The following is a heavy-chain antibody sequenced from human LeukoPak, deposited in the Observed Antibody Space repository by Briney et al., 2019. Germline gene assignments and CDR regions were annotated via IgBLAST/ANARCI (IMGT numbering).Heavy chain of an antibody. J-gene: IGHJ4*02. CDR1: GFTFSNYA. CDR2: IRGSGTDT. CDR3: AKRNDIGSHHVMPADN. Sequence: PGGSLRLSCAASGFTFSNYAMSWVRQAPGKGLEWVSVIRGSGTDTYYADSVKGRFTISRDNSKNTLYLQMDSLRVEDTAVYYCAKRNDIGSHHVMPADNWGQGTLVTVSS. V-gene: IGHV3-23*01. D-gene: IGHD1-26*01.